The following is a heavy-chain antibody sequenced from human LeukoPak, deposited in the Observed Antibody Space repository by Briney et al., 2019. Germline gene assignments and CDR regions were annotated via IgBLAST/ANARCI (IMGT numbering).Heavy chain of an antibody. CDR3: ARASRYYDSSGYYYFDY. Sequence: PGGSPRLSCAASGFTFSDYYMSWIRQAPGKGLEWVSYISSSGSTIYYADSVKDRFTISRDNAKNSLYLQMNSLRAEDTAVYYCARASRYYDSSGYYYFDYWGQGTLVTVSS. V-gene: IGHV3-11*01. CDR1: GFTFSDYY. J-gene: IGHJ4*02. D-gene: IGHD3-22*01. CDR2: ISSSGSTI.